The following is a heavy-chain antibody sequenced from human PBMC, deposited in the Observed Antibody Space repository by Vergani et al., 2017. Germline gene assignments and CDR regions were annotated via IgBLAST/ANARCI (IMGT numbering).Heavy chain of an antibody. Sequence: EVQLLESGGGLVQPGGSLRLSCAASGFTFSSYAMSWVRQAPGKGLEWVSAISGSGGSTYYADSVKGRFTISRDNSTNTLYLQMNSLRAEDTAVYYCANGTVYTCGIYYDYYGMDVWGQGTTVTVSS. CDR3: ANGTVYTCGIYYDYYGMDV. D-gene: IGHD4-11*01. V-gene: IGHV3-23*01. CDR1: GFTFSSYA. J-gene: IGHJ6*02. CDR2: ISGSGGST.